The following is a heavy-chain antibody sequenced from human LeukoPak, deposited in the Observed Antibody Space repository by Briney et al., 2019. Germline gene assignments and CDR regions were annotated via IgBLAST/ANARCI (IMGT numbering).Heavy chain of an antibody. CDR2: INHSGST. Sequence: SETLSLTCAVYGGSFSGYYWSWIRQPPGKGLEWIGEINHSGSTNYNPSLKSRVTISVDTSKNQFSLKLSSVTAADTAVYYCARGRGHYYGSGSYYNVVYFDYWGQGALVTVSS. V-gene: IGHV4-34*01. D-gene: IGHD3-10*01. J-gene: IGHJ4*02. CDR3: ARGRGHYYGSGSYYNVVYFDY. CDR1: GGSFSGYY.